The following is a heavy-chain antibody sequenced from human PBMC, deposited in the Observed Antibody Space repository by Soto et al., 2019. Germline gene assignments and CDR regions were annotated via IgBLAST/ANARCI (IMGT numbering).Heavy chain of an antibody. J-gene: IGHJ3*01. CDR3: ARISSLAAAV. CDR2: IKQDGSDN. Sequence: EVQLVESGGGLVQPGGSLRLSCVASGFTFSNYWMSWVRQAPGKGLEWVANIKQDGSDNYYVDSVKGRFTISGDNAKNSLSLQMNSLRAEDTAVYYCARISSLAAAVWGQGTVVTVSS. CDR1: GFTFSNYW. V-gene: IGHV3-7*01. D-gene: IGHD6-13*01.